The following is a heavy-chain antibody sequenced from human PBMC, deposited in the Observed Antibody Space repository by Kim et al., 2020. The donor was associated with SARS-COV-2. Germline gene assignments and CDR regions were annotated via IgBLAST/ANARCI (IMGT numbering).Heavy chain of an antibody. V-gene: IGHV4-34*01. CDR1: GGSFSGYY. J-gene: IGHJ6*02. D-gene: IGHD2-21*01. CDR3: ASILARQRLSNSRSSGRYGMDV. CDR2: INHSGST. Sequence: SETLSLTCAVYGGSFSGYYWSWIRQPPGKGLEWIGEINHSGSTNYNPSLKSRVTISVDTSKNQFSLKLSSVTAADTAVYYCASILARQRLSNSRSSGRYGMDVWGQGTTVTVSS.